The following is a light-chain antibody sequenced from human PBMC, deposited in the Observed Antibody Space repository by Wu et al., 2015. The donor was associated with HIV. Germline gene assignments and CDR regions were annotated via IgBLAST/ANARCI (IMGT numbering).Light chain of an antibody. V-gene: IGKV1-39*01. CDR3: QQSYSTPIT. J-gene: IGKJ5*01. Sequence: DIQMTQSPSSLSASVGDRVTITCRASQSISSYLNWYQQKPGKAPKLLIYATPSLQSGVPSRFSGSGSGTDFTLTISSLQPEDFATYYCQQSYSTPITFGQGTRL. CDR2: ATP. CDR1: QSISSY.